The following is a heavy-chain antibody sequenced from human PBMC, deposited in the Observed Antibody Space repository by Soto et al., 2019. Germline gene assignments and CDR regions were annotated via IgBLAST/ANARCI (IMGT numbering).Heavy chain of an antibody. V-gene: IGHV4-39*01. J-gene: IGHJ3*02. D-gene: IGHD2-15*01. CDR2: NYYSGST. CDR1: GGSISSSSYY. Sequence: SETLSLTCTVSGGSISSSSYYWGWIRQPPGKGLEWIGSNYYSGSTYYNPSLKSRVTISVDTSKNQFSLKLSSVTAADTAVYYCARIVGGGAFDIWGQGTMVTVSS. CDR3: ARIVGGGAFDI.